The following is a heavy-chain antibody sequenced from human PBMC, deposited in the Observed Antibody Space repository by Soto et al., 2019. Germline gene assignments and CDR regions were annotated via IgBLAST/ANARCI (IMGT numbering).Heavy chain of an antibody. V-gene: IGHV1-8*03. D-gene: IGHD5-12*01. CDR2: MSANTGGT. J-gene: IGHJ4*02. Sequence: ASVKGSCKASGYSFTSYGISWVRQAPGQGLEWMGCMSANTGGTGYSQKFQGRVTITSNTSISTAYMELSSLRSEDTAVYYCTRDSGYNSGGRDYWGKGTLVTVSS. CDR1: GYSFTSYG. CDR3: TRDSGYNSGGRDY.